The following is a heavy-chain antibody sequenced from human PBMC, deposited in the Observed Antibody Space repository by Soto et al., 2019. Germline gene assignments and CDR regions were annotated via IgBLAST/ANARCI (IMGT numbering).Heavy chain of an antibody. J-gene: IGHJ6*02. CDR2: ISYDGHNK. CDR1: GFTFTTFG. CDR3: AKDLQAHGDYIYYSYGMDV. D-gene: IGHD4-17*01. V-gene: IGHV3-30*18. Sequence: QVQLVESGGGVVQPGGSLRLSCTASGFTFTTFGIHWVRQAPGKGLEWVALISYDGHNKYYSDSVKGRFTISSDNYKNPLSLLMNSLRAEDTAVYYCAKDLQAHGDYIYYSYGMDVWGQGTTVSVSS.